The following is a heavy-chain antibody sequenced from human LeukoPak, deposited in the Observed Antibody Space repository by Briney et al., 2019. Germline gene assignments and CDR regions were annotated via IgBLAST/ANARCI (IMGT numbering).Heavy chain of an antibody. D-gene: IGHD3-3*01. CDR3: ARWRDYFDY. CDR2: IYYSGGT. CDR1: GGSISSYY. J-gene: IGHJ4*02. Sequence: SETLSLTCTVSGGSISSYYLSWIRQPPGKGLEWVGYIYYSGGTNSNPSLKSRVTISVDTSKNQFSLKLSSVTAADTAVYYCARWRDYFDYWGQGTLVTVSS. V-gene: IGHV4-59*08.